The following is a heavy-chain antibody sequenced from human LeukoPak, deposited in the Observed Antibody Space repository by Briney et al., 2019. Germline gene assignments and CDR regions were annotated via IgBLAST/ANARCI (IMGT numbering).Heavy chain of an antibody. CDR3: ARDGGSWYDSRPPSNWFDP. D-gene: IGHD6-13*01. Sequence: TGGSLRLSCAASGFTFCSYTMTWVRQASGKGLEWVSSISSSYTYIYYADSVKGRFTVSRDNTKTSLYLQMNSLRAEDTAVYYCARDGGSWYDSRPPSNWFDPWGQGTLVTVSS. V-gene: IGHV3-21*01. J-gene: IGHJ5*02. CDR1: GFTFCSYT. CDR2: ISSSYTYI.